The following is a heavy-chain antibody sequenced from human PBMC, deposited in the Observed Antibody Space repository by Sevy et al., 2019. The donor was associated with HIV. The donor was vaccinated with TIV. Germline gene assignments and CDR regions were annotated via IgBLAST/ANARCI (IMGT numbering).Heavy chain of an antibody. V-gene: IGHV3-30-3*01. Sequence: GGSLRLSCAASGFTFSSYAMHWVRQAPGKGLEWVAVISYDGSNKYYADSVKGRFTISRDNSKNTLYLQMNSLRAEDTAVYYCATGYYYDSNRRGVYYYGMDVWGQGTTVTVSS. CDR3: ATGYYYDSNRRGVYYYGMDV. CDR2: ISYDGSNK. D-gene: IGHD3-22*01. CDR1: GFTFSSYA. J-gene: IGHJ6*02.